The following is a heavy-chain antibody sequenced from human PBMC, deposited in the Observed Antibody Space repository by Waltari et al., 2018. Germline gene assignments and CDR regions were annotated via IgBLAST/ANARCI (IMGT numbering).Heavy chain of an antibody. D-gene: IGHD3-22*01. J-gene: IGHJ4*02. V-gene: IGHV4-38-2*01. CDR1: GYSISSGYY. CDR2: IYHSGST. CDR3: ARSQPAEYYYDSSGQRPLGFDY. Sequence: QVQLQESGPGLVKPSETLSLTCAVSGYSISSGYYWGWIRQPPGKGLAWIGSIYHSGSTYYNPSLKSRVTISVDTSKNQFSLKLSSVTAADTAVYYCARSQPAEYYYDSSGQRPLGFDYWGQGTLVTVSS.